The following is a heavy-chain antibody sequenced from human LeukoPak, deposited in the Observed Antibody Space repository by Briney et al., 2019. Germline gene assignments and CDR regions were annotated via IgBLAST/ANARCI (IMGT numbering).Heavy chain of an antibody. CDR2: ISGSGSYI. CDR3: ARDEVATISDY. D-gene: IGHD5-12*01. Sequence: GGSLRLSCAASGFTFSNYNMNWVRQAPGKGLEWVSSISGSGSYIYYADSVKGRFPISRDNAKNSLFLEMNSLRAEDTAVYYCARDEVATISDYWGQGALVTVSS. CDR1: GFTFSNYN. J-gene: IGHJ4*02. V-gene: IGHV3-21*01.